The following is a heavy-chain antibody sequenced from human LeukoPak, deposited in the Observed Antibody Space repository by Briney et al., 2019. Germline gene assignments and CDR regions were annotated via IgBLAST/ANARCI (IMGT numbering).Heavy chain of an antibody. V-gene: IGHV3-23*01. CDR1: GFTFSSYA. D-gene: IGHD3-16*01. Sequence: PGGSLRLSCAASGFTFSSYAMSWVRQAPGKGLEWVSGILNSGYSTYYANSVRGRLTISRDNSNNTLYLQMNSLRAEDTGVYYCAKLGGHPLHNYYVGVWGKGTTVAVSS. CDR3: AKLGGHPLHNYYVGV. J-gene: IGHJ6*03. CDR2: ILNSGYST.